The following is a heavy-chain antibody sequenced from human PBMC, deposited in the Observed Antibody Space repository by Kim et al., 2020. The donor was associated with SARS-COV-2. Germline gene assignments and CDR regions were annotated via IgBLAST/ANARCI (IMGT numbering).Heavy chain of an antibody. CDR2: IYYSGST. D-gene: IGHD3-16*02. CDR1: GGSISSSSYY. Sequence: SETLSLTCTVSGGSISSSSYYWGWLRQPPGKGLEWIGSIYYSGSTYYNPSLKSRVPISVDTSKNQFSLKLSSVTAADTAVYYCARAFRGGVIVAKIYYFDYWGQGNLVTVSS. J-gene: IGHJ4*02. CDR3: ARAFRGGVIVAKIYYFDY. V-gene: IGHV4-39*07.